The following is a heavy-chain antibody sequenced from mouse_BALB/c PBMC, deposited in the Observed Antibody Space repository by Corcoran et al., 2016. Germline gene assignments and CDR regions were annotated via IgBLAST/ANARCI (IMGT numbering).Heavy chain of an antibody. CDR1: GFNIKDTY. Sequence: EVQLQQSGAELVKPGASVKLSCTASGFNIKDTYMHWVKQRPEQGLEWIGRIDPANGNTKYDPKFQGKATITADTSSNTAYLQLSSLTSEDTAVYYCANWDWYFDVLGAGTPVTVSS. CDR2: IDPANGNT. CDR3: ANWDWYFDV. V-gene: IGHV14-3*02. J-gene: IGHJ1*01. D-gene: IGHD4-1*01.